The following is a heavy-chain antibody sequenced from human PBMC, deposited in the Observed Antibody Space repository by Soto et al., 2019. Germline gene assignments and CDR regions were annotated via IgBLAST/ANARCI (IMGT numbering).Heavy chain of an antibody. D-gene: IGHD3-22*01. V-gene: IGHV5-10-1*01. CDR1: GYSFTSYW. J-gene: IGHJ6*02. CDR2: IDPSDSYT. Sequence: PGESLKISCKGSGYSFTSYWISWVRQMPGKGLEWMGRIDPSDSYTNYSPAFQGHVTISADKPISTAYLQWSSLKASDTAMYYCARHGVLYYYDSSGYYNYLPSHYYYGMDVWGQGTTVTVSS. CDR3: ARHGVLYYYDSSGYYNYLPSHYYYGMDV.